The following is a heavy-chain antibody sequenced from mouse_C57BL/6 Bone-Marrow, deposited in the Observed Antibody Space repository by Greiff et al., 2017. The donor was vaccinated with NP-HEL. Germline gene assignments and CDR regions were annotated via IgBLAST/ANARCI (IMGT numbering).Heavy chain of an antibody. J-gene: IGHJ3*01. CDR2: IYPRSGNT. D-gene: IGHD2-1*01. CDR3: ARGVYYGNSWFAY. V-gene: IGHV1-81*01. Sequence: QVQLQQSGAELARPGASVKLSCKASGYTFTSYGISWVKQRTGQGLEWIGEIYPRSGNTYYNEKFKGKATLTADKSSSTAYMELRSLTSEDSAVYFCARGVYYGNSWFAYWGQGTLVTVSA. CDR1: GYTFTSYG.